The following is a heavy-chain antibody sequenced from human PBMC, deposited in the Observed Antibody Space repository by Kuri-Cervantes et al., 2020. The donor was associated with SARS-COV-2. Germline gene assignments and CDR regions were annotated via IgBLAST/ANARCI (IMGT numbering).Heavy chain of an antibody. Sequence: SQTLSLTCAVYGGSFSGYYWSWIRQPPGKGLEWIGEINHSGSTNYNPSLKSRVTVSVGTSKNQFSLKLSSVTAADTAVYYCARLIPYYYDSSGLTDYWGQGTLVTVSS. D-gene: IGHD3-22*01. V-gene: IGHV4-34*01. CDR2: INHSGST. CDR1: GGSFSGYY. CDR3: ARLIPYYYDSSGLTDY. J-gene: IGHJ4*02.